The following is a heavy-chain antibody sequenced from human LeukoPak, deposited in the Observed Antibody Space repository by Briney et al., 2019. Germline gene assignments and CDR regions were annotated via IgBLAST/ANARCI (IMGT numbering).Heavy chain of an antibody. CDR1: GGTFSSYA. CDR2: IIPIFGTA. Sequence: ASVKVSCKASGGTFSSYAISWVRQAPGQGLEWMGGIIPIFGTANYAQKFQGRVTITRDTSASTAYMELSSLRSEDTAVYYCARSIMITFGGVIVTAGYWGQGTLVTVSS. D-gene: IGHD3-16*02. CDR3: ARSIMITFGGVIVTAGY. V-gene: IGHV1-69*05. J-gene: IGHJ4*02.